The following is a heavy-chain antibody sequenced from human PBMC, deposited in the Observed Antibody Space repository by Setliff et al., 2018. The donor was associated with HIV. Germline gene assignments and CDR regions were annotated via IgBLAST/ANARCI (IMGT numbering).Heavy chain of an antibody. CDR1: GGSISGYY. D-gene: IGHD2-8*02. Sequence: SETLSLTCNVSGGSISGYYWSWSRQPAGKGLEWIGRSAYNTYNPLLESRVTMSLDTSRNQITLRLNSVTAADTAVYYCARIDPSKFWSHDPWGQGTLVTVSS. CDR3: ARIDPSKFWSHDP. CDR2: SAYN. V-gene: IGHV4-4*07. J-gene: IGHJ5*02.